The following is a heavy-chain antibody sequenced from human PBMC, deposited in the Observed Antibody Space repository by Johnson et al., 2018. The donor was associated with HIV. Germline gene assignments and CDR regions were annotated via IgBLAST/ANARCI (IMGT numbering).Heavy chain of an antibody. J-gene: IGHJ3*02. Sequence: QVQLVESGGGVVQPGRSLRLSCAASGFTFSSYAMHWVRQAPGKGLEWVAVISYDGSNKYYADSVKGRFTISRDNSKNTLYLQMNSLRAEDTAVYYCARFGEMATIRAFDIWGQGTMVTVSS. D-gene: IGHD5-24*01. CDR1: GFTFSSYA. V-gene: IGHV3-30-3*01. CDR3: ARFGEMATIRAFDI. CDR2: ISYDGSNK.